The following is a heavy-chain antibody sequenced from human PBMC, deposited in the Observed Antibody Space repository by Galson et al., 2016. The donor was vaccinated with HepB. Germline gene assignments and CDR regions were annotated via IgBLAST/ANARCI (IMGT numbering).Heavy chain of an antibody. CDR2: ISDSGGST. Sequence: SLRLSCAASGFTFSSYWMHWVRQAPGKGLEWVSGISDSGGSTYFADSVMGRFTISRDDSKNTLYLQVNSLRVEDTAIYYCARGRTTSCNSAFDIWGQGTMVTVSS. D-gene: IGHD2-2*02. V-gene: IGHV3-23*01. J-gene: IGHJ3*02. CDR3: ARGRTTSCNSAFDI. CDR1: GFTFSSYW.